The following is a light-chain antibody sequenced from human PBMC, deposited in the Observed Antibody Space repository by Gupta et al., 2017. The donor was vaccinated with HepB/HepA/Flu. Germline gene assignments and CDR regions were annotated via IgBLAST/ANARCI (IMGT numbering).Light chain of an antibody. Sequence: DIQMTQSPSTLSASVGDRVTITCWASQSISTWLAWYQLKPGKAPNLLIYKASSLEGGVPSRFSGSGSGTKFTLTISGLQPDDFATYYCHQDHTYPWTFGQGTRVEIK. V-gene: IGKV1-5*03. CDR2: KAS. J-gene: IGKJ1*01. CDR3: HQDHTYPWT. CDR1: QSISTW.